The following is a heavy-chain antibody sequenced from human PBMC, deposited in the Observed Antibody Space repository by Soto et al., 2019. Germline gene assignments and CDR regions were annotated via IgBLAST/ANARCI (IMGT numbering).Heavy chain of an antibody. Sequence: SETLSLTCTVSGGSISSGGYYWSWIRQHPGKGLEWIGYIYYSGSTYYNPSLKSRVTISVDTSKNQFSLKLSSVTAADTAVYYCARDLGRYYDSSAPWFDPWGQGTLVTVSS. V-gene: IGHV4-31*03. CDR2: IYYSGST. J-gene: IGHJ5*02. CDR3: ARDLGRYYDSSAPWFDP. D-gene: IGHD3-22*01. CDR1: GGSISSGGYY.